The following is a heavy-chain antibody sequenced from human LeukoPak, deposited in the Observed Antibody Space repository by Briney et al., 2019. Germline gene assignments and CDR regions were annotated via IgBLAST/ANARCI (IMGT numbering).Heavy chain of an antibody. CDR2: INHSGST. Sequence: SETLSLTCAVYGGSFSDYYWSWIRQPPGKGLEWIGEINHSGSTNYNPSLKSRVTISVDTSKNQFSLKLSSVTAADMAVYYCARDIVVVAARDWFDPWGQGTLVTVSS. J-gene: IGHJ5*02. CDR1: GGSFSDYY. D-gene: IGHD2-15*01. V-gene: IGHV4-34*01. CDR3: ARDIVVVAARDWFDP.